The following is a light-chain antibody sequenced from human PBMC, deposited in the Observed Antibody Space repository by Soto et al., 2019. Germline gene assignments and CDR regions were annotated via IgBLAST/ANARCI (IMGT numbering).Light chain of an antibody. CDR2: LRS. V-gene: IGKV2-28*01. Sequence: LPVTPGEPASISCRSSQSLLHSDGYNYLDWYLQKPGQSPQLLIYLRSNRPSGVPDRFSGSGSGTDFTLKISRVEAEDVGVYYCMQALQTPKTFGQGTKLEIK. CDR1: QSLLHSDGYNY. J-gene: IGKJ2*01. CDR3: MQALQTPKT.